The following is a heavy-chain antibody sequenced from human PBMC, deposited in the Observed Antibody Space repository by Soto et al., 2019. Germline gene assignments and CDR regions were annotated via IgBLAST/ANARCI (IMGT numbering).Heavy chain of an antibody. CDR3: ARLPGAGTPFDY. CDR2: IYYSGST. V-gene: IGHV4-59*08. CDR1: GGSISSYY. D-gene: IGHD1-1*01. J-gene: IGHJ4*02. Sequence: SETLSLTCTVSGGSISSYYWSWIRQPPGKGLEWIGYIYYSGSTNYNPSLKSRVTISVDTSKNQFSLKLSSVTAADTAVYYCARLPGAGTPFDYWGQGTLVTVSS.